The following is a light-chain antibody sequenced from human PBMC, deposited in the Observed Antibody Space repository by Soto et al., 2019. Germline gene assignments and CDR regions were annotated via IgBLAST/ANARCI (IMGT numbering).Light chain of an antibody. CDR1: QDISTY. J-gene: IGKJ2*01. CDR2: PAS. Sequence: DIHLTQSPSFLSASVGDRVTVTCRASQDISTYLAWFQQKPGKAPQLLVYPASTLQGGVPSRFSGRGSGTEFSLTISSLQPEDFATYYCQQLRTYPYTFGQGTKLDIE. CDR3: QQLRTYPYT. V-gene: IGKV1-9*01.